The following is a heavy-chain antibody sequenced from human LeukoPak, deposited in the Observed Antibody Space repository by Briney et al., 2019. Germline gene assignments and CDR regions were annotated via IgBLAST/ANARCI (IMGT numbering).Heavy chain of an antibody. V-gene: IGHV1-24*01. CDR1: GYTLTELS. CDR3: ATDLAYGGYDFYGDY. D-gene: IGHD5-12*01. CDR2: FDPEDGET. J-gene: IGHJ4*02. Sequence: GAPVEVSCKVSGYTLTELSMHWVRQAPGKGLEWMGGFDPEDGETIYAQKFQGRVTMTEDTSTDTAYMELSSLRSEDTAVYYCATDLAYGGYDFYGDYWGQGTLVTVSS.